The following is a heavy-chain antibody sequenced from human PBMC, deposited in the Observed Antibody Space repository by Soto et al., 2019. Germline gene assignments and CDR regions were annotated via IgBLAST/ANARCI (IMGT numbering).Heavy chain of an antibody. CDR3: AGLMDRLIYRFDY. CDR1: GFSLSGSV. Sequence: EVQLVESGGGLVQPGGSLKLSCAASGFSLSGSVIHWVRQASGKGPEWVGRIACSARTYATAYGTTVQGRFIVSRDDSLDTAHLHLNGLKTADTAVDFCAGLMDRLIYRFDYWGRGILVTVSA. CDR2: IACSARTYAT. D-gene: IGHD2-2*03. V-gene: IGHV3-73*02. J-gene: IGHJ4*02.